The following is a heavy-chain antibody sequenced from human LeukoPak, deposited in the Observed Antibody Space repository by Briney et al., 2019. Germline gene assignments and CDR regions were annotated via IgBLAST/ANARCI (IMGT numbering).Heavy chain of an antibody. CDR3: ARGDYPRGFDP. Sequence: GGSLRLSCAASGFTVSSNYMSWVRQAPGKGLEWVSVIYSGGSTYYANSMKGRFTISRDNSKNTLYLQMNSLRAEDTAVYYCARGDYPRGFDPWGQGTLVTVSS. CDR2: IYSGGST. CDR1: GFTVSSNY. J-gene: IGHJ5*02. D-gene: IGHD4/OR15-4a*01. V-gene: IGHV3-53*01.